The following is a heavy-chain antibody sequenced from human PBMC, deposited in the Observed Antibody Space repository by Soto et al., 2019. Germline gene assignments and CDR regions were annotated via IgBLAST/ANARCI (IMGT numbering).Heavy chain of an antibody. CDR1: GYTFTSYY. CDR3: ARETVAGTWDY. Sequence: QVQLVQSGAEVKKPGASVKVSCKASGYTFTSYYMHWVRQAPGQGLEWMGIINPSGGSTSYAQKCQGRVTMTRDTSTSTVYMELSSLRSEDTAVYCCARETVAGTWDYWGQGTLVTVSS. J-gene: IGHJ4*02. CDR2: INPSGGST. D-gene: IGHD6-19*01. V-gene: IGHV1-46*03.